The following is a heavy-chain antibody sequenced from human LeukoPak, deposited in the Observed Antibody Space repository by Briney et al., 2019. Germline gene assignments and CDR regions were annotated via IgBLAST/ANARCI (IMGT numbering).Heavy chain of an antibody. J-gene: IGHJ4*02. V-gene: IGHV3-30*02. CDR2: IRFDGTSE. CDR3: AVASSGYYYYDY. D-gene: IGHD3-22*01. Sequence: GGSLRLSCAASGFTFSNFGMHWVRQAPGKGLEWVAFIRFDGTSEFYADSVKGRFTISRDNSKNTLYLQMNSLRAEDTAVYYCAVASSGYYYYDYWGQGTLVTVSS. CDR1: GFTFSNFG.